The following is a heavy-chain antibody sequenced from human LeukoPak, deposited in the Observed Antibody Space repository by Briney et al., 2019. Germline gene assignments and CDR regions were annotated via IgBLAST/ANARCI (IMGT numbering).Heavy chain of an antibody. D-gene: IGHD3-22*01. J-gene: IGHJ4*02. V-gene: IGHV3-30*02. CDR2: IRFDGSDK. CDR3: TKDSTYHYDSSAYYLFDY. Sequence: PGGSLRLSCAASGFSFSSYGMHWVRQAPGKGLEWVAFIRFDGSDKYYADSVKGRFTISTDTSKNTLILQLNSLRPEDTAVYFCTKDSTYHYDSSAYYLFDYWGQGTLLTVSP. CDR1: GFSFSSYG.